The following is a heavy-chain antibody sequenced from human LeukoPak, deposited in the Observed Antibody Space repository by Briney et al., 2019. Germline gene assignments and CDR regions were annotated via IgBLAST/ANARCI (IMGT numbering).Heavy chain of an antibody. V-gene: IGHV3-30*02. J-gene: IGHJ6*03. CDR2: IRYDGSNK. CDR1: GFTFSSYG. CDR3: AKEDRSIIPAARGDYYYYMDV. D-gene: IGHD2-2*01. Sequence: PGGSLRLSCAASGFTFSSYGMHWVRQAPGKGLEWVAFIRYDGSNKYYADSVKGRFTISRDNSKNTLYLQMNSLRAEDTAVYYCAKEDRSIIPAARGDYYYYMDVWGKGTTVTVSS.